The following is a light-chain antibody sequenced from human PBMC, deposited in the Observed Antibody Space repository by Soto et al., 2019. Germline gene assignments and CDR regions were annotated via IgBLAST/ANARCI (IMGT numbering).Light chain of an antibody. CDR3: QQTYMTPST. CDR2: EES. J-gene: IGKJ5*01. V-gene: IGKV1-39*01. CDR1: QAITNN. Sequence: DIHLTQSPSSLSASVGDRVTITCRASQAITNNLAWYQQKPGNPPKLLIYEESTLHSGVPSRFSGRKVGTDFTDFTLTISSLQPEDFATYYCQQTYMTPSTFGQGTRLEIK.